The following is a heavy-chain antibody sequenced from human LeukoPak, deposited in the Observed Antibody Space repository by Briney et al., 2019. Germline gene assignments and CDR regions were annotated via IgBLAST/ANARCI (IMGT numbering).Heavy chain of an antibody. CDR2: ISSGASAS. Sequence: GGSLRLSCAASGFTFSSFDLNWVRQAPGKGPEWVSFISSGASASYYAASVKGRFTVSRDNAENSLFLQMYSLRDEDPAVYYCARDGPGCTSTRCNFWFACWGQGTLVTVSS. CDR3: ARDGPGCTSTRCNFWFAC. J-gene: IGHJ4*02. V-gene: IGHV3-48*03. CDR1: GFTFSSFD. D-gene: IGHD2-2*01.